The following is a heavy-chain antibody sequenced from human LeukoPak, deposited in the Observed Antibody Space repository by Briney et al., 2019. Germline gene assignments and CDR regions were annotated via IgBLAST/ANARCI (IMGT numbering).Heavy chain of an antibody. V-gene: IGHV3-21*01. CDR2: ISSSGSYI. D-gene: IGHD4-17*01. J-gene: IGHJ4*02. CDR1: RFTFSSYS. CDR3: ARDAAYGDYFDY. Sequence: GGSLRLSCAASRFTFSSYSMNWVRQAPGKGLEWVSSISSSGSYIYYADSVKGRFTISRDNAKNSLYLQMNSLRAEDTAVYHCARDAAYGDYFDYWGQGTLVTVSS.